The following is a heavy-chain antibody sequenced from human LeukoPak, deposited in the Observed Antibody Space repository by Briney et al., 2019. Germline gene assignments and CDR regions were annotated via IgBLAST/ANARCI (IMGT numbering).Heavy chain of an antibody. Sequence: GASVKVSCKVSGYTLTELSMHWVRQAPGKGLEWMGGFGPEDGETIYAQKFQGRVTMTEDTSTDTAYMELSSLRSEDTAVYYCATEGAAAPSYYYYGMDVWGQGTTVTVSS. CDR1: GYTLTELS. V-gene: IGHV1-24*01. D-gene: IGHD2-15*01. J-gene: IGHJ6*02. CDR3: ATEGAAAPSYYYYGMDV. CDR2: FGPEDGET.